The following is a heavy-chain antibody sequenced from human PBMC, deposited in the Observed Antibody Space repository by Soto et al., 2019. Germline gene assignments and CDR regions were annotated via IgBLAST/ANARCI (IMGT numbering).Heavy chain of an antibody. CDR1: GFTFSTSS. CDR2: IWYDGSNK. V-gene: IGHV3-33*08. D-gene: IGHD1-26*01. Sequence: PGGSLRLCCAASGFTFSTSSMSWVRQAPGKGLEWVSVIWYDGSNKYYADSVKGRFTISRDNSKNTLYLQMNSLRAEDTAVYYCARVEELGGSYPQYYYYYYGMDVWGQGTTVTVSS. J-gene: IGHJ6*02. CDR3: ARVEELGGSYPQYYYYYYGMDV.